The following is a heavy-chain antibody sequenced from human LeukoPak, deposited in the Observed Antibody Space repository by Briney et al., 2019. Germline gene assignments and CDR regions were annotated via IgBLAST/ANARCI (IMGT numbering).Heavy chain of an antibody. D-gene: IGHD3-10*01. J-gene: IGHJ5*02. V-gene: IGHV1-8*01. CDR3: ARDGSGTYYSFYNWFDP. CDR1: GYTFTSYD. Sequence: ASVKVSCKASGYTFTSYDINWVRQATGQGLEWMGWMNPNSGNTGYAQKFQGRVTMTRNTSISTAYMELSSLRSEDTAVYYCARDGSGTYYSFYNWFDPWGRGTLVTVSS. CDR2: MNPNSGNT.